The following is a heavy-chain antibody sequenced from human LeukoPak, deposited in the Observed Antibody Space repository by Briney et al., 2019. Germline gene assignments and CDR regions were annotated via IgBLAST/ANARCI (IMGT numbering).Heavy chain of an antibody. D-gene: IGHD2-15*01. CDR3: ARDLHCSGGTCYSYSSHRNWFDP. V-gene: IGHV3-30*04. CDR1: GFTFSSYA. CDR2: ISYDGSNK. J-gene: IGHJ5*02. Sequence: GTSLRLSCAASGFTFSSYAMHWVRQAPGKGLEWVAVISYDGSNKYYADSVKGRFTTSRDNSKNTLYLQVNSLRVEDTAVYYCARDLHCSGGTCYSYSSHRNWFDPWGQGTLVTVSS.